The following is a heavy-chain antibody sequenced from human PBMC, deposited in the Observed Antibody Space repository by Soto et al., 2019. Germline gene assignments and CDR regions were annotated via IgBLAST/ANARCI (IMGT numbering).Heavy chain of an antibody. V-gene: IGHV4-59*02. CDR2: VFYTGNT. J-gene: IGHJ4*02. CDR1: GGSVSSFH. CDR3: ARSYSGTFYGYDI. D-gene: IGHD1-26*01. Sequence: SDTLSLTCTVSGGSVSSFHWSWIRQSPGKGLEWIGYVFYTGNTKYNPALKRRVTISVDTSKKQFSLKLSSVSAADTGLYYCARSYSGTFYGYDIWGQGILVTVSS.